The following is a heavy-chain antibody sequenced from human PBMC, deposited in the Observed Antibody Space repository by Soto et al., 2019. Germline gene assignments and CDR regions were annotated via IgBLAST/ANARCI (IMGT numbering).Heavy chain of an antibody. J-gene: IGHJ6*02. CDR2: IYHSGST. CDR1: GGSFSSSNC. CDR3: ARVSGSYYYGMDV. V-gene: IGHV4-4*02. Sequence: SETLSLTCDVYGGSFSSSNCWSWVRQPPGKGLEWIGEIYHSGSTNFNPSLKSRVTISVDKSKNQFSLKLNSVTAADTAVYYCARVSGSYYYGMDVRGQGTTVTVSS.